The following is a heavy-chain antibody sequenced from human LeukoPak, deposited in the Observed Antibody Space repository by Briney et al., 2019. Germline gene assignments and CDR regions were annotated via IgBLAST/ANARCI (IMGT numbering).Heavy chain of an antibody. CDR3: AATYDSSGYFDY. J-gene: IGHJ4*02. Sequence: SETLSLTCAVYGGSFSGYHWSWIRQPPRKGLEWIGEINESGSTNYNPSLKSRVTISVDASKNQFSLKLSSVTAADTAVYYCAATYDSSGYFDYWGQGTLVTVSS. CDR1: GGSFSGYH. V-gene: IGHV4-34*01. CDR2: INESGST. D-gene: IGHD3-22*01.